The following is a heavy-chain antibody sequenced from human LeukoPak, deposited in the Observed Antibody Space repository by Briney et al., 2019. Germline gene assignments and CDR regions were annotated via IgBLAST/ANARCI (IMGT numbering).Heavy chain of an antibody. CDR2: INTNTGNP. Sequence: ASVKVSCKASGYTFTSYAMNWVRQAPGQGLEWMGWINTNTGNPTYAQGFTGRFVFSLDTSVSTVYLQISSLKAEDTAVYYCARDGSVRITVPDAFDIWGQGTMVTVSS. CDR3: ARDGSVRITVPDAFDI. V-gene: IGHV7-4-1*02. J-gene: IGHJ3*02. CDR1: GYTFTSYA. D-gene: IGHD3-16*01.